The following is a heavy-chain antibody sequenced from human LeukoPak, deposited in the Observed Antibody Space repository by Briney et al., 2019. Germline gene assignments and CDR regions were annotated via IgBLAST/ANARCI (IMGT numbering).Heavy chain of an antibody. CDR3: ARGWGGLKYYYGMDV. Sequence: GGSLRLSCAASGFTFSSYAMHWVRQAPGKGLEWVAVISYDGSNKYYADSVKGRFTISRDNSKNTLYLQMNSLRAEDTAVYYCARGWGGLKYYYGMDVWGQGTTVTVSS. CDR1: GFTFSSYA. J-gene: IGHJ6*02. V-gene: IGHV3-30*04. CDR2: ISYDGSNK. D-gene: IGHD3-16*01.